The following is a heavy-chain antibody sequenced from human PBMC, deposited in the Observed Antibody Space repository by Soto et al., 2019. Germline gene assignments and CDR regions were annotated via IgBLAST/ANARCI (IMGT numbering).Heavy chain of an antibody. CDR2: IRYDGTNK. CDR3: ARNSGSSSWDGVYFEH. Sequence: GGSLRLSCAASGFRFSTYDMHWVRQAPGKGLDWVAVIRYDGTNKYYIDSVRGRFTISRDNSRNTLYLQMNSLTAEDTAVYYCARNSGSSSWDGVYFEHWGLGTLVTVSS. D-gene: IGHD6-13*01. V-gene: IGHV3-33*01. CDR1: GFRFSTYD. J-gene: IGHJ4*02.